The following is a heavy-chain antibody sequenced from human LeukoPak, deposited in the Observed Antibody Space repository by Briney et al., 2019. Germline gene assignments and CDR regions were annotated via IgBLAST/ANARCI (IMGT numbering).Heavy chain of an antibody. Sequence: GESLKISCKGSGYSFTSYWIGWVRQMPGKRLEWMGIIYPGESDTRYSPSFQGQVTISADKSISTAYLQWSSLKASDTAMYYCARVARGGGSYSGGSDYWGQGTLVTVSS. D-gene: IGHD1-26*01. J-gene: IGHJ4*02. CDR1: GYSFTSYW. CDR2: IYPGESDT. CDR3: ARVARGGGSYSGGSDY. V-gene: IGHV5-51*01.